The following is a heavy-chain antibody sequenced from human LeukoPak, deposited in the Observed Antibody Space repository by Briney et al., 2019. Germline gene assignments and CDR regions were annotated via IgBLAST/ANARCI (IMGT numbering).Heavy chain of an antibody. V-gene: IGHV3-48*03. D-gene: IGHD6-13*01. CDR3: ARYAWSLGPAPGTPLFDY. Sequence: GGSLRLSCAASGFTFSSDEMNWVRQAPGKGLEWVSYISTSGTGVHYADSVKGRFTISKDNAKDSLYLQMNSLRAEDTAVYYCARYAWSLGPAPGTPLFDYWGQGTLVTVSS. CDR2: ISTSGTGV. CDR1: GFTFSSDE. J-gene: IGHJ4*02.